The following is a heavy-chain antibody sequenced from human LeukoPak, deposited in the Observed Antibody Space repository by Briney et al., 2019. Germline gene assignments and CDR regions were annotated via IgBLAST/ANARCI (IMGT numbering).Heavy chain of an antibody. CDR1: GFTFISYW. Sequence: GGSLRLSCAASGFTFISYWMSWVRQAPGKGLEWVANIKQDGSEKYYVDSVKGRFTISRDNAKNSLYLQMNSLRAEDTAVYYCARGAPDLYGDYEFDYWGQGTLVTVSS. CDR3: ARGAPDLYGDYEFDY. J-gene: IGHJ4*02. CDR2: IKQDGSEK. V-gene: IGHV3-7*01. D-gene: IGHD4-17*01.